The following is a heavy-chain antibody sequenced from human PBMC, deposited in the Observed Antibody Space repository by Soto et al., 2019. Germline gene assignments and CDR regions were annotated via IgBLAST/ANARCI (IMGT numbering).Heavy chain of an antibody. CDR2: TYYRSKWYN. CDR3: ARSGPGGYIDY. J-gene: IGHJ4*02. D-gene: IGHD3-10*01. CDR1: GDSVSSNSAA. V-gene: IGHV6-1*01. Sequence: PSQTRSLTFAISGDSVSSNSAARNWIRQSPSRGLEWLGRTYYRSKWYNHYAVYVKSRITVNPDTSKNQFSLQLTSVTPEDTDVYYCARSGPGGYIDYWGQGTLVTVSS.